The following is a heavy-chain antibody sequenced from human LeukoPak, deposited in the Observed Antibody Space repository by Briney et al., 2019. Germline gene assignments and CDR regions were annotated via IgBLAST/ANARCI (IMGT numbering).Heavy chain of an antibody. CDR2: IYYSGST. D-gene: IGHD2-15*01. CDR3: ARDLLYCSGGSCYSRAYWYFDL. CDR1: GGSISSSSYY. J-gene: IGHJ2*01. Sequence: PSETLSLTCTVSGGSISSSSYYWGWIRQPPGKGLEWIGSIYYSGSTYYNPSLKSRVTISVDTSKNQFSLKLSYVTAADTAVYYCARDLLYCSGGSCYSRAYWYFDLWGRGTLVTVSS. V-gene: IGHV4-39*02.